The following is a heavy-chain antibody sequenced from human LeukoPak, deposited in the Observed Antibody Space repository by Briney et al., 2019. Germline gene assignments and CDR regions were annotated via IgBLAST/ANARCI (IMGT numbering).Heavy chain of an antibody. D-gene: IGHD6-19*01. V-gene: IGHV3-48*03. J-gene: IGHJ5*02. CDR2: ISSRAGTI. Sequence: GGSLRLSCSASGFTFSTYEMNWVRQAPGKGLEWVASISSRAGTIYYADSVKGRLTISRDSAKNSLYLQMNSLRAEDTAVYYCARDGSIAVKNWFDPWGQGTLVTVSS. CDR3: ARDGSIAVKNWFDP. CDR1: GFTFSTYE.